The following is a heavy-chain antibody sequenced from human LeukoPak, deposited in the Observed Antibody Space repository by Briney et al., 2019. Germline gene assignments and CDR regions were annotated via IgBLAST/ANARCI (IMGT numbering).Heavy chain of an antibody. CDR2: IYPGDSDT. CDR3: ASTITIFGVVLKDAFDI. V-gene: IGHV5-51*01. CDR1: GYSFTSYW. D-gene: IGHD3-3*01. Sequence: GESLKISCKGSGYSFTSYWIGWVPQMPGKGLEWMGIIYPGDSDTRYSPSFQGQVTISADKSISTAYLQWSSLKASDTAMYYCASTITIFGVVLKDAFDIWGQGTMVTVSS. J-gene: IGHJ3*02.